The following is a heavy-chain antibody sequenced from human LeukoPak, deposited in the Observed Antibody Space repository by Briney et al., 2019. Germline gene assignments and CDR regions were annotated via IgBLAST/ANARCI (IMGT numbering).Heavy chain of an antibody. CDR2: ISGSGGST. Sequence: GGSLRLSFAASGFTFSSYAMSWVRQAPGKGLEWVSAISGSGGSTYYADSVKGRFTISRDNSKNTLYLQMNSLGAEDTAVYYCAKAGPSHCYTSWGQGTLVTVSS. D-gene: IGHD2-2*02. CDR1: GFTFSSYA. CDR3: AKAGPSHCYTS. J-gene: IGHJ5*02. V-gene: IGHV3-23*01.